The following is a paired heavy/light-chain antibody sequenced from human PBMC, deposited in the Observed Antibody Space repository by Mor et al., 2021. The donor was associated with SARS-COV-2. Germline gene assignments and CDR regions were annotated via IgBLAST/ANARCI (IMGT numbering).Light chain of an antibody. CDR2: LGS. J-gene: IGKJ1*01. V-gene: IGKV2-28*01. CDR3: MQALQTWT. Sequence: DIVMTQSPLSLSVTPGEPASISCRSSQSLLYSNGYNYLDWYLQKPGQSPQLLIYLGSYRASGVPDRFSGSGSGTDFTLKISRVEAEDVGIYYCMQALQTWTFGQGTKVEIK. CDR1: QSLLYSNGYNY.
Heavy chain of an antibody. V-gene: IGHV1-2*02. Sequence: QVQVVQSGAEVKKPGASVKVSCKASGYTFADYYIHWVRQAPGQGLEWMGWINPDSGGTTYAQKFQGRVTMTRDTSISTAYMELNRLRSDDTAMYYCARGGLRNSWYYSFDYWGQGTLVTVSS. J-gene: IGHJ4*02. CDR2: INPDSGGT. CDR3: ARGGLRNSWYYSFDY. CDR1: GYTFADYY. D-gene: IGHD6-13*01.